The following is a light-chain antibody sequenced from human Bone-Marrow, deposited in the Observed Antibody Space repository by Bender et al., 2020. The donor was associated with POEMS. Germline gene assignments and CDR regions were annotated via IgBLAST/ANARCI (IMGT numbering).Light chain of an antibody. CDR1: TGHSSYV. J-gene: IGLJ2*01. Sequence: QLVLTQSPSASASLGASVHLTCTLSTGHSSYVIAWHQQQPEKGPRFLLRVNNDGSHIRGDGIPDRFSGSSSGAERSLTIFNLQSEDEADYYCQAWGTGVRVVFGGGTKLTVL. V-gene: IGLV4-69*01. CDR3: QAWGTGVRVV. CDR2: VNNDGSH.